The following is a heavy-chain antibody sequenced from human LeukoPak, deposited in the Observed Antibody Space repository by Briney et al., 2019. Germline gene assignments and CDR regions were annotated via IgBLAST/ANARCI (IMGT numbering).Heavy chain of an antibody. CDR3: AREGREGAAFDI. V-gene: IGHV3-21*01. J-gene: IGHJ3*02. Sequence: GGSPRLSCAASGFTFSSYSMNWVRQAPGKGLEGVSSISSSRSYIYYADSVKGRFTIAEDNAKNSLYLQMNSLRDADTAVYYCAREGREGAAFDIWGQGTMVPVSS. D-gene: IGHD4/OR15-4a*01. CDR1: GFTFSSYS. CDR2: ISSSRSYI.